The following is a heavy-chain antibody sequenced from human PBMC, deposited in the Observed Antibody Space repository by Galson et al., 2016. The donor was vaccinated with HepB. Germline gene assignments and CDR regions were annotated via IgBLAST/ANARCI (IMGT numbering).Heavy chain of an antibody. V-gene: IGHV3-30*18. CDR1: GLIFSNYD. J-gene: IGHJ2*01. CDR3: AKVSRGSPDL. D-gene: IGHD2-15*01. Sequence: SLRLSCAASGLIFSNYDFHWVRQAPGKGLEWVAVISYDGSNKYYVDSVKGRFTISRDNSKNTLYLQMNSLRPEDTAVYYCAKVSRGSPDLWGRGTLVTVSS. CDR2: ISYDGSNK.